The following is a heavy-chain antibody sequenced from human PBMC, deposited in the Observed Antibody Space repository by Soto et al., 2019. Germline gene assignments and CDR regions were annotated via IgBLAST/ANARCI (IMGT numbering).Heavy chain of an antibody. CDR1: GFTFSSYA. CDR2: ISGSGGST. CDR3: AKVGGYCSSTSCPILLDYFDY. D-gene: IGHD2-2*01. J-gene: IGHJ4*02. V-gene: IGHV3-23*01. Sequence: GGSLRLSCAASGFTFSSYAMSWVRQAPGKGLEWVSAISGSGGSTYYADSVKGRFTISRDNSKNTLYLQMNSLRAEDTAVYYCAKVGGYCSSTSCPILLDYFDYWGQGTLVTVSS.